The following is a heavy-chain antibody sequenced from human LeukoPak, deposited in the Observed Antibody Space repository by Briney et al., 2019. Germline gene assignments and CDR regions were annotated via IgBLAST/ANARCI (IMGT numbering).Heavy chain of an antibody. CDR3: ARRVSTSDDAFDI. CDR2: IYPGDSDT. V-gene: IGHV5-51*01. Sequence: GESLQISCKGSGYSFTSYWIGWVRQMPGKGLEWMGIIYPGDSDTRYSPSFQGQVTISADKSISTAYLQWSSLKASDTAMYYCARRVSTSDDAFDIWGQGTMVTVSS. D-gene: IGHD1-26*01. CDR1: GYSFTSYW. J-gene: IGHJ3*02.